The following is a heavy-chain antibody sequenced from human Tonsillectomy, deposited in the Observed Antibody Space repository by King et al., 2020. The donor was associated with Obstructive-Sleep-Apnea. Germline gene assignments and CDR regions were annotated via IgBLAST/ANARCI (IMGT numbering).Heavy chain of an antibody. Sequence: VQLVESGGGLVQPGGSLRLSCAASGFTFSSYVMNWVRQAPGKGLEWVSAISGRGGSTYYADSVKGRFTMSRDNSKNTLYLQMNSLGVEDTAVYYCAKPSAGYSSGWYADFDYWGQGTQVTVSS. J-gene: IGHJ4*02. CDR1: GFTFSSYV. D-gene: IGHD6-19*01. CDR2: ISGRGGST. CDR3: AKPSAGYSSGWYADFDY. V-gene: IGHV3-23*04.